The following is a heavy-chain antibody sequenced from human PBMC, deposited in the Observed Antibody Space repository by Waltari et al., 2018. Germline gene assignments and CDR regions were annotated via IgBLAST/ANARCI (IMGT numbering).Heavy chain of an antibody. J-gene: IGHJ3*01. CDR3: VHSLGSSGTPPGAFNF. CDR1: GFSLSTSGVG. V-gene: IGHV2-5*02. Sequence: QITLKESGPALVKPTQTLTLTCSFSGFSLSTSGVGEAWIRQPPGKALEWLALIYWDDDKRYSRSLNSRLTVTKDTSKNQVVLTVTNMDPADTATYFCVHSLGSSGTPPGAFNFWGPGTLVAVSS. CDR2: IYWDDDK. D-gene: IGHD1-1*01.